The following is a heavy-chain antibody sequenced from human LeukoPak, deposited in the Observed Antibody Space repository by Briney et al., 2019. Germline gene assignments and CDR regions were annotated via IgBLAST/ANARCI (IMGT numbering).Heavy chain of an antibody. Sequence: ASVKVSCKASGGTFSSYAISWVRRAPGQGLEWMGGIIPIFGTANYAQKFQGRVTITADESTSTAYMELSSLRSEGTAVYYCARENLYSSSWYGGWFDPWGQGTLVTVSS. CDR2: IIPIFGTA. J-gene: IGHJ5*02. D-gene: IGHD6-13*01. CDR1: GGTFSSYA. V-gene: IGHV1-69*13. CDR3: ARENLYSSSWYGGWFDP.